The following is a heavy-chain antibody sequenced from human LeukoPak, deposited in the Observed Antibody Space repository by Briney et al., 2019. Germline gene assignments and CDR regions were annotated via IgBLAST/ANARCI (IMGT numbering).Heavy chain of an antibody. Sequence: GGSLRLSCAASGFTFSSYAMSWVRQAPGKGLEWVSAISGSGGSTYYADSVKGRFTISRDNSKNTLYLQMNSLRAEDTAVYYCAKDRSGYDFWSGYSNWFDPWGPGTLVTVSS. D-gene: IGHD3-3*01. J-gene: IGHJ5*02. CDR1: GFTFSSYA. CDR2: ISGSGGST. V-gene: IGHV3-23*01. CDR3: AKDRSGYDFWSGYSNWFDP.